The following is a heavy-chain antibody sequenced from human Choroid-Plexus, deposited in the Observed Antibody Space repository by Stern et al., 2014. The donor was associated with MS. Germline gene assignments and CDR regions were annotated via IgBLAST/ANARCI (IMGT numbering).Heavy chain of an antibody. CDR1: FNFRRYW. V-gene: IGHV3-74*02. CDR2: INSDGSR. CDR3: ARGVVSVSTLGDYYYGMDV. D-gene: IGHD2-2*01. J-gene: IGHJ6*01. Sequence: EDQLVESGGGLVQPGGSLRLSCAGFNFRRYWMHWVRQAPGQGLVRVACINSDGSRRYADSVKGRFTISRDNAKNTMYLQMSSLRVEDTAVYYCARGVVSVSTLGDYYYGMDVWGQGTTVTVSS.